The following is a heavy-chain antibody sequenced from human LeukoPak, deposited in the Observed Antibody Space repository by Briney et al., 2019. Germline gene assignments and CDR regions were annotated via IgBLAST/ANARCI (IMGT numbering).Heavy chain of an antibody. J-gene: IGHJ4*02. Sequence: SETLSLTCAVSGGSVSSGGSYWSWIRQHSGEGLEWIGHIYYDGSTYYNPSLQSRVTISLDTSESQFSLRLNSVTVADTAVYYCTRDLYGDYGYWGQGTLVTVSS. CDR3: TRDLYGDYGY. CDR1: GGSVSSGGSY. CDR2: IYYDGST. V-gene: IGHV4-31*11. D-gene: IGHD4-17*01.